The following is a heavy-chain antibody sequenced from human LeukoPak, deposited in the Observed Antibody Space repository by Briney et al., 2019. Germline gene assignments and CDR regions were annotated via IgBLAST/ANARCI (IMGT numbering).Heavy chain of an antibody. Sequence: GGSLRLSCAVSGITLSNYGMSWVRQAPGKGLEWVAGLSGSGGGTNYADSVQGRFTISRDNPKNTLYLQMNSLRAEDTAVYFCAKRGVVIRVFLVGFHKEAYYFDTWGQGALVTVSS. CDR1: GITLSNYG. J-gene: IGHJ4*02. CDR2: LSGSGGGT. D-gene: IGHD3-10*01. V-gene: IGHV3-23*01. CDR3: AKRGVVIRVFLVGFHKEAYYFDT.